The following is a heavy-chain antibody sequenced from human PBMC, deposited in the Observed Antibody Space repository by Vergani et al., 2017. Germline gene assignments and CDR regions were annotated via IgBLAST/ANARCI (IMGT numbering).Heavy chain of an antibody. J-gene: IGHJ4*02. CDR1: GGSISSSSYY. CDR2: IYYSGST. Sequence: QLQLQESGPGLVKPSETLSLTCTVSGGSISSSSYYWGWIRQPPGKGLEWIGSIYYSGSTYYNPSLKSRVTISVDTSKNQFSLKLSSVTAADTAVYYCARGGALSAFYYDSSGYYSLDYWGQGTLVTVSS. D-gene: IGHD3-22*01. V-gene: IGHV4-39*01. CDR3: ARGGALSAFYYDSSGYYSLDY.